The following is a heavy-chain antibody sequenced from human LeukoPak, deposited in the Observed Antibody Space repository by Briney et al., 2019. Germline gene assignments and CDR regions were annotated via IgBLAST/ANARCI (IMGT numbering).Heavy chain of an antibody. D-gene: IGHD1-1*01. Sequence: PGGSLRLSCAASGFTFSSYWMHWVRHAPGKGLVWVSRINSDGSSTSYADSVKGRFTISRDNAKNSLYLQMSSLRAEDTAVYYCARDIGSGTTGTTGVLVNWGQGTQVTVSS. J-gene: IGHJ4*02. CDR3: ARDIGSGTTGTTGVLVN. CDR2: INSDGSST. CDR1: GFTFSSYW. V-gene: IGHV3-74*01.